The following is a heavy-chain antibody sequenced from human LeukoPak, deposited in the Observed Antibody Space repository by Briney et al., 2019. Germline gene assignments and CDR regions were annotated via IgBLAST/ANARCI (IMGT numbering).Heavy chain of an antibody. V-gene: IGHV3-7*01. J-gene: IGHJ4*02. Sequence: GGSLRLSCAASGFTFSSYAMSWVRQAPGKGLEWVANINQHGSEKYYVDSVKGRFTISRDDAKNSLYLQMNSLRAEDTAVYYCARYPVLRYFDWSDYGGQGTLVTVSS. CDR1: GFTFSSYA. CDR3: ARYPVLRYFDWSDY. D-gene: IGHD3-9*01. CDR2: INQHGSEK.